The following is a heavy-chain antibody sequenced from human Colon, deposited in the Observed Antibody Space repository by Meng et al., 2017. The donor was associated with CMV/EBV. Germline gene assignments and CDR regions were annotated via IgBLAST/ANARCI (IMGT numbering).Heavy chain of an antibody. CDR2: SYYTGST. V-gene: IGHV4-34*01. CDR3: ARATKSSCWEVLDY. Sequence: QVPLQQWGAGLLKPSATLSLTCAVYGESFSGYYWTWIRQPPGRGLEWIGESYYTGSTNYSPSLKSRVTISLDTSKNQFSLKLNSVTAADTAVYYCARATKSSCWEVLDYWGHGTLVTVSS. J-gene: IGHJ4*01. D-gene: IGHD2-2*01. CDR1: GESFSGYY.